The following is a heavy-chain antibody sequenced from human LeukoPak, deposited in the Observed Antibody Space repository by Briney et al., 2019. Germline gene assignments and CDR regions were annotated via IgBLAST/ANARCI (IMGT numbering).Heavy chain of an antibody. D-gene: IGHD3-10*01. CDR2: IYTSGST. J-gene: IGHJ3*02. CDR3: ARDLINYYGSGSYYNLDAFDI. CDR1: GGSFSGYY. V-gene: IGHV4-4*07. Sequence: SETLSLTCVVYGGSFSGYYWSWIRQPAGEGLEWIGRIYTSGSTNYNPSLKSRVTMSVDTSKNQFSLKLSSVTAADTAVYYCARDLINYYGSGSYYNLDAFDIWGQGTMITVSS.